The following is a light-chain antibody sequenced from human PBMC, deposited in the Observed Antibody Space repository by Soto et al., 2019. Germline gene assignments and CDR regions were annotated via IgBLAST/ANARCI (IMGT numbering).Light chain of an antibody. J-gene: IGKJ1*01. Sequence: IQMTQSPSSLSASAGDRVTITCRASQGIGNSFAWYHQKTGRDPKRLLHSASTLLSGVLSQTSGSGSGTDFTHPISSRQPEDCATYFCQKYDSAPRTFGQGTKVEIK. CDR1: QGIGNS. CDR2: SAS. CDR3: QKYDSAPRT. V-gene: IGKV1-27*01.